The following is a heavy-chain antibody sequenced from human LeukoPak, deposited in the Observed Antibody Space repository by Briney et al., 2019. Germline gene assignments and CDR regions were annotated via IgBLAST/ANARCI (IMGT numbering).Heavy chain of an antibody. D-gene: IGHD1-26*01. V-gene: IGHV1-2*02. CDR2: SNPNSGGT. CDR1: GYTFTGYY. CDR3: ASTIGEPLTFDY. Sequence: ASVKVSCKASGYTFTGYYMHWVRQAPGQGLEWMGWSNPNSGGTNSVQKIQGRVTMTRDTSISKAYMELSRLRSDDTAVYYCASTIGEPLTFDYWGQGTLVTVSS. J-gene: IGHJ4*02.